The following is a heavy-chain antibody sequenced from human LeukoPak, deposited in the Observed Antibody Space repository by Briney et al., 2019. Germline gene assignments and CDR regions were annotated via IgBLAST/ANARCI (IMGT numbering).Heavy chain of an antibody. Sequence: GRSLRLSCAASGFTFGSYGMHWVRQAPGKGLEWVAVISYDGSNKYYADSVKGRFTISRDNSKNTLYLQMNSLRAEDTAVYYCAREGIAVAGTQNAFDIWGQGTMVTVSS. V-gene: IGHV3-30*03. CDR3: AREGIAVAGTQNAFDI. D-gene: IGHD6-19*01. CDR1: GFTFGSYG. J-gene: IGHJ3*02. CDR2: ISYDGSNK.